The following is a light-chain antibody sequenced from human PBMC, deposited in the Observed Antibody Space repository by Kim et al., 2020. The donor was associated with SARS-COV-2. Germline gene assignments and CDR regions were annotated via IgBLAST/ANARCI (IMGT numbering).Light chain of an antibody. V-gene: IGKV3-15*01. CDR1: QRVSNN. CDR3: QQYQNWRTWT. CDR2: GAS. J-gene: IGKJ1*01. Sequence: PGERATISCRASQRVSNNLSWYQQRPGQAPRLLIYGASTRATGVPARFSGNRSETDFTLTISSLQSEDFAVYYCQQYQNWRTWTIGQGTKVDIK.